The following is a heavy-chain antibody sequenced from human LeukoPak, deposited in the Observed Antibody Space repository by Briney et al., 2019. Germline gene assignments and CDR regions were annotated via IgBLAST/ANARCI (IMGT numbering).Heavy chain of an antibody. J-gene: IGHJ4*02. CDR2: IYYSGST. Sequence: SETLSLTCTVSGGSMSYYYWSWIRQPPGEGLEWIGYIYYSGSTNYNPSLKSRVTISVDTSKNQFSLKLSSVAAADTAVYYCARLLKQQLVENWYFDYWGQGILVTVSS. V-gene: IGHV4-59*08. CDR3: ARLLKQQLVENWYFDY. CDR1: GGSMSYYY. D-gene: IGHD6-13*01.